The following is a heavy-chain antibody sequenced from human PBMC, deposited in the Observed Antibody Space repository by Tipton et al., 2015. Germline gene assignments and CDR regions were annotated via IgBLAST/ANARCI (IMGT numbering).Heavy chain of an antibody. J-gene: IGHJ6*02. CDR2: VSSSSSYI. D-gene: IGHD2-2*01. V-gene: IGHV3-21*01. CDR1: GFTFDDYG. Sequence: SLRLSCAASGFTFDDYGMHWVRQAPGKGLEWVSSVSSSSSYIYYADSVKGRFTISRDNARNSLYLQMNSLRAEDTAVYYCARSYYQLLASERVYGMDVWGQGTTVTVSS. CDR3: ARSYYQLLASERVYGMDV.